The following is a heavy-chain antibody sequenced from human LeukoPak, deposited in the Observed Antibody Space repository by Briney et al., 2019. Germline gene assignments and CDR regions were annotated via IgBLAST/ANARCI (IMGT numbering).Heavy chain of an antibody. CDR3: ARLRVEMAAYAFDI. Sequence: SETLSLTCTVSGGSISSSSYHWGWVRQPPGKGLECIGSIYYTGGTYYNPSLKSRVTISVDMSKNQFSVKLSSVTAADTAVYYCARLRVEMAAYAFDIWGQGTKVTVSS. V-gene: IGHV4-39*01. D-gene: IGHD5-24*01. CDR2: IYYTGGT. J-gene: IGHJ3*02. CDR1: GGSISSSSYH.